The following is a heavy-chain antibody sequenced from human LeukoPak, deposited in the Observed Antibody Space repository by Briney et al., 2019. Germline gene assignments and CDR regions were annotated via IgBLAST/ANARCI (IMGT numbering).Heavy chain of an antibody. V-gene: IGHV1-69*05. CDR2: IIPIFGTA. CDR3: ASAITYYYDSSGYYLLDY. CDR1: GGTFSSYA. J-gene: IGHJ4*02. D-gene: IGHD3-22*01. Sequence: SVKVSCKASGGTFSSYAISWVRQAPGQGLEWMGGIIPIFGTANYAQKFQGRVTITTDESTSTAYMELSSLRSEDTAVYYCASAITYYYDSSGYYLLDYRGQGTLVTVSS.